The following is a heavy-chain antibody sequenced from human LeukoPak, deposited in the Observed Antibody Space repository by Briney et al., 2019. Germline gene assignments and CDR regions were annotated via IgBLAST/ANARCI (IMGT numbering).Heavy chain of an antibody. CDR2: IYYSGST. CDR1: GGSISSYY. Sequence: SETLSLTCTVFGGSISSYYWSWIRQPPGKGLEWIGYIYYSGSTNYNPSLKSRVTISVDTSKNQFSLKLSSVTAADTAVYYCAEGRHDAFDIWGQGTMVTVSS. J-gene: IGHJ3*02. CDR3: AEGRHDAFDI. V-gene: IGHV4-59*01.